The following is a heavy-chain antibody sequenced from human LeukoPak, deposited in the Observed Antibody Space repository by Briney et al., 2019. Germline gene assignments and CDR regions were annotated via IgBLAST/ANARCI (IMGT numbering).Heavy chain of an antibody. Sequence: GGSLRLSCAGSGFIFSNYGMNWVRQAPGEGLEWIAGIGGTGLSIDYTASVNGRFTISRDNSRNTLYLQMNSLRSEDTAIYYCVKERMLWFGELIAFDVWGQGTVVTVSS. V-gene: IGHV3-23*01. CDR2: IGGTGLSI. CDR1: GFIFSNYG. CDR3: VKERMLWFGELIAFDV. J-gene: IGHJ3*01. D-gene: IGHD3-10*01.